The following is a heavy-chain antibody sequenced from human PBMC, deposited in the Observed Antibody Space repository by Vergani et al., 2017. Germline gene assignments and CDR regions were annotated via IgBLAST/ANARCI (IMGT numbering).Heavy chain of an antibody. CDR1: GFTFSDYY. V-gene: IGHV3-15*01. D-gene: IGHD6-13*01. CDR2: IKSKTDGGTT. Sequence: VQLVESGGGLVKPGGSLRLSCAASGFTFSDYYMSWIRQAPGKGLEWVGRIKSKTDGGTTDYAAPVKGRFTISRDDSKNTLYLQMNSLKTEDTAVYYCTTALYSSSWSYYYYGMDVWGQGTTVTVSS. CDR3: TTALYSSSWSYYYYGMDV. J-gene: IGHJ6*02.